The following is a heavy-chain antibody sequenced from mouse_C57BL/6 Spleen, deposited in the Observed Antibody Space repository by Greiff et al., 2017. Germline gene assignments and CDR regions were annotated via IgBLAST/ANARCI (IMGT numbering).Heavy chain of an antibody. CDR3: ARATIVTYWYVDV. CDR1: GYTFTSYW. J-gene: IGHJ1*03. Sequence: QVQLQQPGAELVKPGASVKLSCKASGYTFTSYWMHWVKQRPGQGLEWIGMIHPNSGSTNYNEKFKSKATLTVDKSSSTAYMQLSSLTSEDSAVYYCARATIVTYWYVDVWGTGTTVTVSS. V-gene: IGHV1-64*01. D-gene: IGHD2-5*01. CDR2: IHPNSGST.